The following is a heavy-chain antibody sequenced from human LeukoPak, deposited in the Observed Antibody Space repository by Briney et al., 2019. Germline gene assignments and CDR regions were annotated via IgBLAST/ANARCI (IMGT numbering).Heavy chain of an antibody. CDR3: ARGIAVAGTVLWYY. D-gene: IGHD6-19*01. J-gene: IGHJ4*02. V-gene: IGHV3-48*03. Sequence: GGSLRLSCAASGFTFRSYEMNWVRQAPGKGREWVSYITSSGSTIYYADSVKGRFTISRDNAKNSLYLQMNSLRAEDTAVYYCARGIAVAGTVLWYYWGQGTLVTVSS. CDR1: GFTFRSYE. CDR2: ITSSGSTI.